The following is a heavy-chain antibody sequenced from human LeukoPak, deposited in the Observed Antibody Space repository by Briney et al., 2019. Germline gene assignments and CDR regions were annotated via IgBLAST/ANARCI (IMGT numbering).Heavy chain of an antibody. V-gene: IGHV3-30*02. CDR3: AKEAFASGSYYKALGY. D-gene: IGHD3-10*01. CDR1: GFTFGSNG. J-gene: IGHJ4*02. Sequence: PGGSLRLSCAASGFTFGSNGIHWVRQGPGKGLQWVAFIRYDGVVKYYADSVKGRFTISRDNSKNMVYLQMNSLRAEDTAVYYCAKEAFASGSYYKALGYWAQETLVPVP. CDR2: IRYDGVVK.